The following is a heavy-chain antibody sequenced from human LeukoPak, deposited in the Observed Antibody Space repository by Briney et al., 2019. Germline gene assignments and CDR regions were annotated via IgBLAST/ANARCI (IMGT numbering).Heavy chain of an antibody. D-gene: IGHD4-17*01. J-gene: IGHJ6*02. CDR2: ISSYNGDT. CDR3: ATTVTTGYYGMDV. CDR1: GYTFTNYD. Sequence: ASVKVSCKTSGYTFTNYDITWVRQAPGQGLEWMGWISSYNGDTEYAQNFQGRVAMTTDTSTSTAYMELRSLRSDDTAVYYCATTVTTGYYGMDVWGQGTTVTVSS. V-gene: IGHV1-18*01.